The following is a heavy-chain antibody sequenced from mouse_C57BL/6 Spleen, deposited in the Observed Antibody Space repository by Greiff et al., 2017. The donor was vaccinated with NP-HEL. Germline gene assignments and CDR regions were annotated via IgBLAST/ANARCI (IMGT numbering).Heavy chain of an antibody. CDR1: GFTFSSYA. D-gene: IGHD2-1*01. CDR2: ISDGGSYT. J-gene: IGHJ4*01. Sequence: VQLKESGGGLVKPGGSLKLSCAASGFTFSSYAMSWVRQTPEKRLEWVATISDGGSYTYYPDNVKGRFTISRDNAKNNLYLQMSHLKSEDTAMYYCARVYYGNYNYAMDDWGQGTSVTVAS. V-gene: IGHV5-4*01. CDR3: ARVYYGNYNYAMDD.